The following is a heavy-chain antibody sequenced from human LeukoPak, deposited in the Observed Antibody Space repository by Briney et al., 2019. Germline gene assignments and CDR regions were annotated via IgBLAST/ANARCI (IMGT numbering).Heavy chain of an antibody. D-gene: IGHD6-19*01. CDR3: ARGVFATGWYPDNFDY. J-gene: IGHJ4*02. Sequence: GGSLRLSCAASGFTFSSYWMSWVRQAPGKGLEWVANVNQAGSDKYYMDSVKGRFTISRGNAENSVFLQMDSLRAEDTAVYYCARGVFATGWYPDNFDYWGQGSLVTVSS. V-gene: IGHV3-7*01. CDR1: GFTFSSYW. CDR2: VNQAGSDK.